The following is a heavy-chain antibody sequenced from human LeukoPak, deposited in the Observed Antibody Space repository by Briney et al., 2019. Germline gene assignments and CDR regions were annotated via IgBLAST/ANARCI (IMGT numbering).Heavy chain of an antibody. CDR2: IKQDGSEK. Sequence: PGGSLRLSCAASGFTFSSYWMSWVRQAPGKGLEWVANIKQDGSEKYYVDSVKGRFTISRDNAKNSLYLQMNSLRAEDTAVYYCARVVVPEGTYYYYYGMDVWGKGTTVTVSP. CDR1: GFTFSSYW. D-gene: IGHD2-2*01. V-gene: IGHV3-7*03. J-gene: IGHJ6*04. CDR3: ARVVVPEGTYYYYYGMDV.